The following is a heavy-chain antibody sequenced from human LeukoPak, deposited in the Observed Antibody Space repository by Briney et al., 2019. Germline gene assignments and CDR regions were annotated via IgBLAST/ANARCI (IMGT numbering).Heavy chain of an antibody. CDR3: ARLYDSSGYTNWLDP. CDR1: GGSISSHY. V-gene: IGHV4-59*11. D-gene: IGHD3-22*01. Sequence: SETLSLTCTVSGGSISSHYWSWIRQPTGKGLEWIGYIYYSGSSKYNPSLKSRVTISVDTSKNQFSLKLSSVTAADTAVYYCARLYDSSGYTNWLDPWGQGTLVTVSS. CDR2: IYYSGSS. J-gene: IGHJ5*02.